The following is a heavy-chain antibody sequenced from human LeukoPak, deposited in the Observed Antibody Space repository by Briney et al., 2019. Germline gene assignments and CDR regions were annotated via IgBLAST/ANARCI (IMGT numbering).Heavy chain of an antibody. D-gene: IGHD5-12*01. Sequence: GASVTVSFKASGYTFTSYYMHWVRQAPGQGLEWMGIINPSGGSTSYAQKFQGRVTMTRDTSTSTVYMELSSLRSEDTAVYYCARDLAGYSGSQRSGMDVWGQGTTITVSS. V-gene: IGHV1-46*01. CDR1: GYTFTSYY. CDR3: ARDLAGYSGSQRSGMDV. J-gene: IGHJ6*02. CDR2: INPSGGST.